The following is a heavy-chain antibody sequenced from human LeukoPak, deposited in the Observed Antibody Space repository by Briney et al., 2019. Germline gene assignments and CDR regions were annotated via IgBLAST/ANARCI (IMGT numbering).Heavy chain of an antibody. V-gene: IGHV4-39*07. CDR2: IYHSGST. CDR3: ARGPTYAYMDV. D-gene: IGHD2-8*01. J-gene: IGHJ6*03. CDR1: GGSISSSSYY. Sequence: SETLSLTCTVSGGSISSSSYYWGWIRQPPGKGLEWIGSIYHSGSTYYNPSLKSRVTIAVETSKNQFSLKLSSVTAADTAVYYCARGPTYAYMDVWGKGTTVTVSS.